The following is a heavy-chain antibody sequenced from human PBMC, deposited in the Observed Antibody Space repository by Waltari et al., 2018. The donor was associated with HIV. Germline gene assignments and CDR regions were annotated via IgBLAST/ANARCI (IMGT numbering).Heavy chain of an antibody. J-gene: IGHJ6*02. D-gene: IGHD3-9*01. Sequence: QVRLVQSGAEVKKPGASLIVSCETSGYTFTDYSIHWLRQAPGQSLQWVGWINLDNGETIYLDQFQGRVSITRVTSARTVDMRLDRLTSEDTAVYYCARVLDVLLSTGEYQYRGLDVWGQGTTVIVSS. CDR3: ARVLDVLLSTGEYQYRGLDV. CDR2: INLDNGET. V-gene: IGHV1-3*01. CDR1: GYTFTDYS.